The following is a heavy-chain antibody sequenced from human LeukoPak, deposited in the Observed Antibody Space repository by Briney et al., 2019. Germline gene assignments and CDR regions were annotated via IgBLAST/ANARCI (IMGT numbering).Heavy chain of an antibody. Sequence: SQTLSLTCTVSSVSISSSGYYCSWIRQHPGKGLEWIGCIYYSGSTYYNPSLKRRVTISVDTSKNKFSLSLSSVTAADTDVYYCARNADMYYYVDNWGQGTLVTVSS. V-gene: IGHV4-31*03. D-gene: IGHD3-10*01. CDR1: SVSISSSGYY. CDR2: IYYSGST. CDR3: ARNADMYYYVDN. J-gene: IGHJ4*02.